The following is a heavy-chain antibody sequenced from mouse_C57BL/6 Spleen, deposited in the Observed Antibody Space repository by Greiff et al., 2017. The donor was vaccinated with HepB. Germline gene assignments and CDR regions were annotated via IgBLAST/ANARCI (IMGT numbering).Heavy chain of an antibody. V-gene: IGHV1-52*01. CDR1: GYTFTSYW. J-gene: IGHJ3*01. CDR3: ARSSTGTSPFAY. Sequence: QVQLQQPGAELVRPGSSVKLSCKASGYTFTSYWMHWVKQRPIQGLEWIGNIDPSDSETHYNQKFKDKATLTVDKSSSTAYMQLSSLTSEDSAVYYCARSSTGTSPFAYWGQGTLVTVSA. D-gene: IGHD4-1*02. CDR2: IDPSDSET.